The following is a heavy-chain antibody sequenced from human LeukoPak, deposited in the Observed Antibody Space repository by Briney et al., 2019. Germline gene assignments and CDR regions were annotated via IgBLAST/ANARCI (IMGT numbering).Heavy chain of an antibody. CDR1: GFTFSSYA. CDR3: VSFYETY. Sequence: GGSLRLSCAASGFTFSSYAMSWVRQAPGKGLVWVSHINSDGSWTSYADSVKGRFTISKDNAKNTVYLQMNNLRAEDTAVHYCVSFYETYWGRGTLVTVSS. V-gene: IGHV3-74*01. J-gene: IGHJ4*02. CDR2: INSDGSWT. D-gene: IGHD2-2*01.